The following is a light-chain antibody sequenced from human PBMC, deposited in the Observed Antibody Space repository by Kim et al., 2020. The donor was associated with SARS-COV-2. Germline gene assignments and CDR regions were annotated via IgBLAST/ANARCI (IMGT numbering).Light chain of an antibody. V-gene: IGKV3-20*01. CDR2: GAS. CDR1: QTVVNNY. CDR3: QQFGSSPPYS. Sequence: SPGATATLSCRASQTVVNNYLAWYQQKPGQAPRLLVYGASTRATGIPDRFSGSGSGTDFTLTINKVEPEDFAVYYCQQFGSSPPYSFGQGTKLEI. J-gene: IGKJ2*03.